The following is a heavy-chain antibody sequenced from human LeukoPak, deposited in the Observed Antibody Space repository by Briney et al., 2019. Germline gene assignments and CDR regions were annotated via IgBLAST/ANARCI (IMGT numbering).Heavy chain of an antibody. J-gene: IGHJ4*02. Sequence: PGGSLRLSCAASGFTLSSYWMHWLRQVPGKGLEWVSYISSSSSTIYYAASVKGRFTISRDNAKNSLYLQMNSLRDEDTAVYYCARGKSWYWGQGTLVTVSS. V-gene: IGHV3-48*02. CDR2: ISSSSSTI. CDR3: ARGKSWY. CDR1: GFTLSSYW.